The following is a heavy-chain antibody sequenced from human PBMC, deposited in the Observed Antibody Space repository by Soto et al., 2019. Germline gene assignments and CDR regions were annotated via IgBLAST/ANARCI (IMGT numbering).Heavy chain of an antibody. CDR1: GGSISSGGYY. CDR2: IYYSGST. D-gene: IGHD1-1*01. CDR3: AREGTYYYYGMQM. J-gene: IGHJ6*02. Sequence: SETLSLTCTVSGGSISSGGYYWSWIRQHPGKGQKRIGYIYYSGSTYYNPSLKSRVNISVDTSKNQFSLKLSSVTAADTAVYYCAREGTYYYYGMQMWGQEAMVKVSS. V-gene: IGHV4-31*03.